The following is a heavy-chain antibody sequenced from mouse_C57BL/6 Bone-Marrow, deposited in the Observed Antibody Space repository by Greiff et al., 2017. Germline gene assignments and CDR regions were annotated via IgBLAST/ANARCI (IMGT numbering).Heavy chain of an antibody. CDR1: GYTFTNYW. D-gene: IGHD2-2*01. CDR3: ARDGYDGAWFAY. J-gene: IGHJ3*01. CDR2: MHPNGGSP. V-gene: IGHV1-64*01. Sequence: QVQLQQPGAELVKPGASVKLSCKASGYTFTNYWMHWVKQRPGQGLEWIGMMHPNGGSPDYNEKFKSEATLSVDKSSRTAYMELSSLTSEDSAVYYCARDGYDGAWFAYWGQGTLVTVSA.